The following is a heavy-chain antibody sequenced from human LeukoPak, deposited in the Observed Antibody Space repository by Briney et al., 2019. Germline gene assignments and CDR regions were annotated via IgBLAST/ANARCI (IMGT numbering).Heavy chain of an antibody. D-gene: IGHD2-21*01. J-gene: IGHJ4*02. CDR1: GFTVSSTY. V-gene: IGHV3-53*01. Sequence: GGSLRLSCAASGFTVSSTYMSWVRQSPGKGLEWVSVVYKDGKMFYIDSVKGRFAISRDTSKNTVYLQMNNLRAEDTAVYYCASRHCSGGDCYFAGAVPFDHWGQGTLVTVSS. CDR3: ASRHCSGGDCYFAGAVPFDH. CDR2: VYKDGKM.